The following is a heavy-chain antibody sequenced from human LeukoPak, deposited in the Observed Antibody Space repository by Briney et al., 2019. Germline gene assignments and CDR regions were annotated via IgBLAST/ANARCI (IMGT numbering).Heavy chain of an antibody. CDR3: ARASGSGRYDAFYI. J-gene: IGHJ3*02. CDR1: GYTFTNYA. Sequence: ASVKVSCKPPGYTFTNYAISWVRQAPGQGLEWMGWISGYNGNTNYAQKLQGRVIMTTDTSTSTAYMELRSLRSDDTAAYYCARASGSGRYDAFYIWGQGTMVTVSS. CDR2: ISGYNGNT. V-gene: IGHV1-18*01. D-gene: IGHD3-10*01.